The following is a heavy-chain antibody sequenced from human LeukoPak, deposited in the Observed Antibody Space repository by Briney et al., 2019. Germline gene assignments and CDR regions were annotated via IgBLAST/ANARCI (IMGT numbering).Heavy chain of an antibody. Sequence: GGSLRLSCAASGFTFSNAWMSWVRQAPGKGLEGVGRIKSKTDGGTTDYAAPVKGRSTIAREDSKKTLNLQMKSRKTTDTAVYYCTTDFYYYDFWSGPDRYWRQGPLLTVPS. CDR1: GFTFSNAW. J-gene: IGHJ4*02. D-gene: IGHD3-3*01. CDR2: IKSKTDGGTT. V-gene: IGHV3-15*01. CDR3: TTDFYYYDFWSGPDRY.